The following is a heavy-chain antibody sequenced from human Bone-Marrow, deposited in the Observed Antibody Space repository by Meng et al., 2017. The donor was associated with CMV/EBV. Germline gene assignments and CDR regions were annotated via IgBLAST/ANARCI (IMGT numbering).Heavy chain of an antibody. D-gene: IGHD1-1*01. CDR3: AIVKRGTRWFDP. Sequence: ASVKVSCKVSGYTLTELSMHWVRQAPGKGLQWMGGFDPADGETIYAQKFQGRVTMTEDTPTDTAYMELSSLRSEDTAVYYCAIVKRGTRWFDPWGQGTLVTVSS. CDR2: FDPADGET. CDR1: GYTLTELS. V-gene: IGHV1-24*01. J-gene: IGHJ5*02.